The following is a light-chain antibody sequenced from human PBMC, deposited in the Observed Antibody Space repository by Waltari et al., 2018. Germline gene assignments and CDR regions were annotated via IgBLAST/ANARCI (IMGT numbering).Light chain of an antibody. J-gene: IGLJ3*02. Sequence: QSALTQPASVSGSLGQSFTISCPGTYRDVGTYNLVSWYHQHPGKAPKLLIFDVTARPSGVSNRFSGSKSGNTASLTISGLQAEDEADYYCCSYAGNFIWVFGGGTKLTVL. CDR3: CSYAGNFIWV. V-gene: IGLV2-23*02. CDR1: YRDVGTYNL. CDR2: DVT.